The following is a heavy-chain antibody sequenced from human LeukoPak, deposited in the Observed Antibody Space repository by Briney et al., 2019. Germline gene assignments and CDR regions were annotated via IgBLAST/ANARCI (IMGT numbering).Heavy chain of an antibody. CDR3: ASQYYYDSSGYPPFDY. V-gene: IGHV3-21*01. CDR2: ISSSSSYI. D-gene: IGHD3-22*01. Sequence: PGGSLRLSCAASGFTFSSYSMNWVRQAPGKGLEWVSSISSSSSYIYYADSVKGRFTISRDNAKNSLYLQMNSLRAEDTAVYYCASQYYYDSSGYPPFDYWGQGTLVTVSS. J-gene: IGHJ4*02. CDR1: GFTFSSYS.